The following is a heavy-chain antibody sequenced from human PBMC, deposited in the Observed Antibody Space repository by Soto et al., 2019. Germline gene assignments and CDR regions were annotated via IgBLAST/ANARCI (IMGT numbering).Heavy chain of an antibody. CDR1: GFTFSNYG. CDR2: IWSDGGNK. Sequence: QEHLVESGGGVVQPGRSLRLSCTGSGFTFSNYGMHWVRQPPGKGLEWLAIIWSDGGNKVYRDSVKGRFTISRDNSKNTLFLQMNSMRVEDTAVYYCSRDTELAAVGHWGQGTVVTVSS. CDR3: SRDTELAAVGH. D-gene: IGHD1-26*01. J-gene: IGHJ4*02. V-gene: IGHV3-33*01.